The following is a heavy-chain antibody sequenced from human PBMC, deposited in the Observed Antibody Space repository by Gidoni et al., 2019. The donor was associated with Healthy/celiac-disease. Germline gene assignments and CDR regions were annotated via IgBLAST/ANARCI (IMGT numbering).Heavy chain of an antibody. CDR1: GYTFTSYA. D-gene: IGHD2-2*01. CDR2: INAGNGNT. CDR3: ALGYCSSTSCRYYGMDV. J-gene: IGHJ6*02. V-gene: IGHV1-3*01. Sequence: QVQLVQSGAEVKKPGASVKVSCKASGYTFTSYAMHWVRQAPGQRLEWMGWINAGNGNTKYSQKFQGRVTITRDTSASTAYMELSSLRSEDTAVYYCALGYCSSTSCRYYGMDVWGQGTTVTVSS.